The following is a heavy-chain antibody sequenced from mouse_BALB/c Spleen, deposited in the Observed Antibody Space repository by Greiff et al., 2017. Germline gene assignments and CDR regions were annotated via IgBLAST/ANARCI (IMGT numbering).Heavy chain of an antibody. CDR1: GFSFSSFG. CDR2: ISSGSSTI. V-gene: IGHV5-17*02. CDR3: AREGNDYDVPY. D-gene: IGHD2-4*01. Sequence: EVQRVESGGGLVQPGGSRTLSCAASGFSFSSFGMHWVRQAPEKGLEWVAYISSGSSTIYYADTVKGRFTISRDNPKNTLFLQMTSLRSEDTAMYYCAREGNDYDVPYWGQGTLVTVSA. J-gene: IGHJ3*01.